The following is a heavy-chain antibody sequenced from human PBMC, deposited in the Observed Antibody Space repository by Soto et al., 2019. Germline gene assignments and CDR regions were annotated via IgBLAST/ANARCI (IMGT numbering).Heavy chain of an antibody. D-gene: IGHD3-3*01. CDR1: GFTFSSYA. V-gene: IGHV3-30-3*01. CDR2: ISYDGSNK. J-gene: IGHJ4*02. Sequence: QVQLVESGGGVVQPGRSLRLSCAASGFTFSSYAMHWVRQAPGKGLEWVAVISYDGSNKYYADSVKGRFTISRDNSKNTLYLQMNSLRAEDTAVYYCARDPEITISGVVTPQSVYFDYWGQGTLVTVSS. CDR3: ARDPEITISGVVTPQSVYFDY.